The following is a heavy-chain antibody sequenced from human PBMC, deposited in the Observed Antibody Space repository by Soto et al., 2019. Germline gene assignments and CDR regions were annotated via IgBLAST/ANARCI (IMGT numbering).Heavy chain of an antibody. CDR2: ISASAATT. CDR3: AKHLKWSTDYVEY. D-gene: IGHD1-1*01. Sequence: EVQLLESGGGLVQPGGSLRLSCAASGFTFSSSAMSWVRQAPGKGLEWVSAISASAATTYFANSVKGRFTISRDNSGNTLYLQMNSLRAEDPAVYYCAKHLKWSTDYVEYWGQGTLVTVSS. V-gene: IGHV3-23*01. J-gene: IGHJ4*02. CDR1: GFTFSSSA.